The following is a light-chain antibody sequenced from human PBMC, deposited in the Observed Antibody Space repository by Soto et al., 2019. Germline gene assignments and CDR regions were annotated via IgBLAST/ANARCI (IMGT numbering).Light chain of an antibody. CDR3: QQSDSTLWT. V-gene: IGKV1-39*01. CDR2: AAS. CDR1: QGISTS. J-gene: IGKJ1*01. Sequence: DIQMTQSPSSLSASVGDRVTITCRASQGISTSLNWYQQKPGKPPKLLIYAASRLQSGVPSRFSGRASATDFTLIISSLQPEDFATYYCQQSDSTLWTFGQGTKVDI.